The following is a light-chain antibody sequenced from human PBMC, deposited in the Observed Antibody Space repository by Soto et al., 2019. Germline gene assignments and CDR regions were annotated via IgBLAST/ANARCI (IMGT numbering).Light chain of an antibody. CDR2: GAS. J-gene: IGKJ1*01. CDR1: QSIRYY. CDR3: QHHNSYSQT. V-gene: IGKV1-5*01. Sequence: DISLTQSPPTLSASVGDRVTITCRASQSIRYYLAWYQQMPGKAPKLLLYGASSLQSGVPSRFSGSGSGTEFTLTISSLQPDEFATYFCQHHNSYSQTFGLGTKVEIK.